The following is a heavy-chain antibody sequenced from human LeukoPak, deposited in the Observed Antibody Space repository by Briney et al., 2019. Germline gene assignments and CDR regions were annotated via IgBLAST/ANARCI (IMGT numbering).Heavy chain of an antibody. CDR3: ARGNYDFWSGSGHYYYYMDV. D-gene: IGHD3-3*01. V-gene: IGHV3-9*03. Sequence: PGGSLRLSCAASGFTFDDYAMHWVRQAPGKGLEWVSGISWNSGSIGYADSVKGRFTISRDNAKNSLYLQMNSLRAEDMALYYCARGNYDFWSGSGHYYYYMDVWGKGTMVTVSS. CDR2: ISWNSGSI. CDR1: GFTFDDYA. J-gene: IGHJ6*03.